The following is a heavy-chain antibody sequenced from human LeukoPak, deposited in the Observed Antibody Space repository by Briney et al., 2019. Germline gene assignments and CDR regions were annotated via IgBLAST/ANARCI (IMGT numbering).Heavy chain of an antibody. D-gene: IGHD2-15*01. CDR3: AAYCSGGSCSWDAFDI. CDR2: MNPNSGNT. J-gene: IGHJ3*02. Sequence: ASVTVSCKASGYTFTSYDINWVRQAPGQGLEWMGWMNPNSGNTGYAQKFQGRVTINRNTSISTAYMELSSLRSEDTAVYYCAAYCSGGSCSWDAFDIWGQGTMVTVSS. V-gene: IGHV1-8*01. CDR1: GYTFTSYD.